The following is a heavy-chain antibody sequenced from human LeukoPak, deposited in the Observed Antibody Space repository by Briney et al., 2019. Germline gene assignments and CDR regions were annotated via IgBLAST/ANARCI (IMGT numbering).Heavy chain of an antibody. CDR2: ISTSGRTI. J-gene: IGHJ4*02. CDR3: ARTKSEPTYGQHHGLDN. CDR1: GITFTDHY. V-gene: IGHV3-11*01. Sequence: GGSLRLSCAASGITFTDHYMNWIRQAPGKGLEWLSYISTSGRTITYADSVKGRFSSSRDNAKNSLYLQMNSLRADDTAVYYCARTKSEPTYGQHHGLDNWGQGTLVTVCS. D-gene: IGHD3-10*01.